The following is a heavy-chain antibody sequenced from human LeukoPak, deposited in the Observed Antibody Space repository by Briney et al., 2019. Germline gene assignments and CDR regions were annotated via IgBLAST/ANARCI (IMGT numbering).Heavy chain of an antibody. Sequence: PSETLSLTCAVYGGSFSGYYWSWICQPPGKGLEWIGEINHSGSTNYNPSLKSRVTISVDTSKNQFSLKLSSVTAADTAVYYCARDRRVYGMDVWGQGTTVTVSS. V-gene: IGHV4-34*01. CDR1: GGSFSGYY. CDR3: ARDRRVYGMDV. CDR2: INHSGST. J-gene: IGHJ6*02.